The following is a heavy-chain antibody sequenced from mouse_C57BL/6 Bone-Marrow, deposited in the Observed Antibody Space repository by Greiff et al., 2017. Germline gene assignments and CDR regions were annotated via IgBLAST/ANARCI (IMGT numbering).Heavy chain of an antibody. D-gene: IGHD1-1*01. J-gene: IGHJ4*01. CDR3: ASNYYGSRYYAMDY. CDR2: ISGGGGNT. V-gene: IGHV5-9*01. Sequence: DVQLVESGGGLVKPGGSLKLSCAASGFTFSSYTMSWVRLPPQKRLEWVATISGGGGNTYYPDSVKGRFTISRDNAKNTLYLQMSSLRSEDTALYYCASNYYGSRYYAMDYWGQGTSVTVSS. CDR1: GFTFSSYT.